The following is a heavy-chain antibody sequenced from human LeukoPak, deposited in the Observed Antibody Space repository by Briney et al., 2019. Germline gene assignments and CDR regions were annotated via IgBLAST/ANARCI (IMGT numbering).Heavy chain of an antibody. V-gene: IGHV1-46*01. CDR1: GYTFTSYY. CDR3: ATGGGIAAAGRPYYYYYMDV. D-gene: IGHD6-13*01. Sequence: ASVKVSCKASGYTFTSYYMHWVRQAPGQGLEWIGIINPSGGSTSYAQKFQGRVTMTRDTSTSTVYMELSSLRSEDTAVYYCATGGGIAAAGRPYYYYYMDVWGKGTTVTVSS. CDR2: INPSGGST. J-gene: IGHJ6*03.